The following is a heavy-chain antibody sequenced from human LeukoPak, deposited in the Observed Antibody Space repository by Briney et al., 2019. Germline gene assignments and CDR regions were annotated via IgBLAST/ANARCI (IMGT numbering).Heavy chain of an antibody. Sequence: SETLSLTCTVSGGSISSYYWSWIRQPPGKGLEWIGYIYYSGSTNYNPSLKSRVTISVDTSKNQFSLKLSSVTAADTAVYYCARGGVDYCSSTSCYKVDFDYWGQGTLVTVSS. CDR2: IYYSGST. D-gene: IGHD2-2*02. J-gene: IGHJ4*02. CDR1: GGSISSYY. CDR3: ARGGVDYCSSTSCYKVDFDY. V-gene: IGHV4-59*08.